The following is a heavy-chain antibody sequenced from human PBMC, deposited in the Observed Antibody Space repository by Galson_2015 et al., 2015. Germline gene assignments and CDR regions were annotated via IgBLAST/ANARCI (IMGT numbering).Heavy chain of an antibody. Sequence: SLRLSCAASGFTVSSNYMSWVRQAPGKGLEWVSVIYGGGSTYYADSVKGRFTISRDNSKNTLYLQMNSLRAEDTAVYYCARVDDYGDHAWFDPWGQGTLVTVSS. CDR2: IYGGGST. J-gene: IGHJ5*02. V-gene: IGHV3-53*01. CDR3: ARVDDYGDHAWFDP. CDR1: GFTVSSNY. D-gene: IGHD4-17*01.